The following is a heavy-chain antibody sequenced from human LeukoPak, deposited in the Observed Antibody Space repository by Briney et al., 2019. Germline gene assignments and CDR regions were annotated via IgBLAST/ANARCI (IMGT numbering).Heavy chain of an antibody. CDR1: GGSFSGYY. J-gene: IGHJ4*02. V-gene: IGHV4-34*01. CDR3: ARGPKWLRSQLDY. D-gene: IGHD5-12*01. Sequence: SETLSLTCAVYGGSFSGYYWSWIRQPPGKGLEWIGEINHSGSTNCNPSLKSRVTISVDTSKNQFSLKLSSVTAADTAVYYCARGPKWLRSQLDYWGQGTLVTVSS. CDR2: INHSGST.